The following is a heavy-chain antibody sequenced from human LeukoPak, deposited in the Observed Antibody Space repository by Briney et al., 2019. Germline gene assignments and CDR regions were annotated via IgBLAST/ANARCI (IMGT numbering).Heavy chain of an antibody. Sequence: GGSLRLSCAASGFTFDDFAMHWVRQAPGKGLEWVSLISWDGGSTYYADSVKGRFTLSRDNSKNSLYLQMSSLTPEDTALYYCAKDALPIVGATRGLDYWGQGTLVTVSS. D-gene: IGHD1-26*01. CDR3: AKDALPIVGATRGLDY. CDR2: ISWDGGST. V-gene: IGHV3-43D*03. CDR1: GFTFDDFA. J-gene: IGHJ4*02.